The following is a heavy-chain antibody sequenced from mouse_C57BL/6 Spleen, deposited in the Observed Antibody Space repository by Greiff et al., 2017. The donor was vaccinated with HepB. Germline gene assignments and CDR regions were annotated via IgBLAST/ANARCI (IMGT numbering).Heavy chain of an antibody. V-gene: IGHV1-61*01. Sequence: VQLQQPGAELVRPGSSVKLSCKASGYTFTSYWMDWVKQRPGQGLEWIGNIYPSDSETPYNQKFKDKATLTVDKSSSTAYMQHSSLTSEDSAVYYCARWGYGSSSDYWGQGTTLTVS. CDR1: GYTFTSYW. D-gene: IGHD1-1*01. J-gene: IGHJ2*01. CDR3: ARWGYGSSSDY. CDR2: IYPSDSET.